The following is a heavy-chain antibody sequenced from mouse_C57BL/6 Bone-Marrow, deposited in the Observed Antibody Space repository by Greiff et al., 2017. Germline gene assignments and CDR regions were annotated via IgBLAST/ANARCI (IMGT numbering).Heavy chain of an antibody. CDR1: GYTFTSYW. V-gene: IGHV1-55*01. CDR2: IYPGSGST. D-gene: IGHD2-5*01. J-gene: IGHJ1*03. Sequence: QVQLQQPGAELVKPGASVKMSCKASGYTFTSYWITWVKQRPGHGLEWIGYIYPGSGSTNYNEKFKSKVTLTVDTSSSTAYMQLSSLTSEDSAVYYCARPYYSNYWYFDVWGTGTTVTVSS. CDR3: ARPYYSNYWYFDV.